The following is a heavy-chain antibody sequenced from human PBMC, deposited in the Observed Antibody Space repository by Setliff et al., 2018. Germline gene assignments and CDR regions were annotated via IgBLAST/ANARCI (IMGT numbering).Heavy chain of an antibody. J-gene: IGHJ4*02. V-gene: IGHV4-34*01. CDR1: GGSFSGYY. D-gene: IGHD3-10*01. CDR2: INHSGST. Sequence: SETLSLTCAVYGGSFSGYYWSWIRQPPGKGLEWIGEINHSGSTNYNPSLKSRVTISVDTSKNQFSLKLSSVTAADTAVYYCARGLRIPMVRGANRGVDYWGQGTLVTVSS. CDR3: ARGLRIPMVRGANRGVDY.